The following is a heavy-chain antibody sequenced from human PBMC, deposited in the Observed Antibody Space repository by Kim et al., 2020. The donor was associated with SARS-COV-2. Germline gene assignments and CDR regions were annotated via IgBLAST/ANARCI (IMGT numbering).Heavy chain of an antibody. V-gene: IGHV1-3*01. Sequence: ASVKVSCKASGYTFTSYAMHWVRQAPGQRLEWMGWINAGNGNTKYSQKFQGRVTITRDTSASTAYMELSSLRSEDTAVYYCARETICSSTSCYGYYYYGMDVWGQGTTVTVSS. CDR2: INAGNGNT. J-gene: IGHJ6*02. CDR3: ARETICSSTSCYGYYYYGMDV. CDR1: GYTFTSYA. D-gene: IGHD2-2*01.